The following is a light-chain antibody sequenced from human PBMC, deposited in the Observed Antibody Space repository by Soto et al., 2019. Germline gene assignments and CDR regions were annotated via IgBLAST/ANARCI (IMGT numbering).Light chain of an antibody. CDR2: KAS. CDR3: QQYNSYPYT. Sequence: DIQMTQSPSTLSASVGDRVTITCRASQSISSWLAWYQQKPGKAPKLLIYKASSLESVVPSRFSGSGSETECTLTISSLQPDNVTTYYCQQYNSYPYTFGQGTKLEIK. CDR1: QSISSW. J-gene: IGKJ2*01. V-gene: IGKV1-5*03.